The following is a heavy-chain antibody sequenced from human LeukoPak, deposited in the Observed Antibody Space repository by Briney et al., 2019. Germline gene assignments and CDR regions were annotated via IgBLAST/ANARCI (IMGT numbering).Heavy chain of an antibody. CDR3: VRARRGTVAGLDY. V-gene: IGHV7-4-1*01. D-gene: IGHD6-19*01. J-gene: IGHJ4*02. CDR1: GYTFTGYY. CDR2: INTNTGDP. Sequence: ASVKVSCKTSGYTFTGYYMHWVRQAPGQGLQWMGWINTNTGDPTYAQGFRGRFLFSLDSSLTTTYLQISTLEPGDTAVYYCVRARRGTVAGLDYWGQGTLVTVSS.